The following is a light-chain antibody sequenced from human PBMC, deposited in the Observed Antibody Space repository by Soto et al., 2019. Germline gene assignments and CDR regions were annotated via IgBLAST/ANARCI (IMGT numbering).Light chain of an antibody. CDR3: QQFYTDPWT. J-gene: IGKJ1*01. V-gene: IGKV4-1*01. CDR2: WAY. CDR1: QSLLYHANNRCH. Sequence: DIVLTPSPESRAVSPGQRATVSCAASQSLLYHANNRCHLAWYQQKAGQPPKLLFFWAYMREDGVPDRFTGSGAGTRFTLTIDSLQAEDGARYHCQQFYTDPWTFGQGNKVEI.